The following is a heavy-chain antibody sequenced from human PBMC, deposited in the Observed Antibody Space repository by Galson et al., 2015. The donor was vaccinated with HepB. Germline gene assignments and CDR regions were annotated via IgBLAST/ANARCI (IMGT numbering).Heavy chain of an antibody. CDR2: IWYDGSNK. CDR3: ARDHSSGYLYFQN. Sequence: SLRLSCAASGFTFSSYGMHWVRQAPGKGLEWVAVIWYDGSNKYYADSVKGRFTISRDNSKNTLYLQMNSLRAEDTAVYYCARDHSSGYLYFQNWGQGTLVTVSS. J-gene: IGHJ1*01. D-gene: IGHD3-22*01. CDR1: GFTFSSYG. V-gene: IGHV3-33*01.